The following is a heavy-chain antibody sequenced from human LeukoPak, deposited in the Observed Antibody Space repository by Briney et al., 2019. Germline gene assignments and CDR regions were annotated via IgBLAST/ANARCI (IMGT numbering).Heavy chain of an antibody. CDR2: IRYDGSNK. CDR3: AKGYCSSTSCYMPPPDYYYMDV. J-gene: IGHJ6*03. CDR1: GFTFSSYG. V-gene: IGHV3-30*02. D-gene: IGHD2-2*02. Sequence: PGGSLRLSCAASGFTFSSYGMHWVRQAPGKGLEWVAFIRYDGSNKYYADSVKGRFTISRDNSKNTLYLQMNSLRAEDTAVYYCAKGYCSSTSCYMPPPDYYYMDVWGKGTTVTVSS.